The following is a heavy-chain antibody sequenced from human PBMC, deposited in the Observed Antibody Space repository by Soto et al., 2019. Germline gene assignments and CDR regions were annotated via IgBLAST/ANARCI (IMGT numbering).Heavy chain of an antibody. D-gene: IGHD3-22*01. CDR3: ARGGYYDSSGYGGLVDY. CDR2: INSDGSST. CDR1: GFTFSSYW. V-gene: IGHV3-74*01. J-gene: IGHJ4*02. Sequence: GGSLRLSCAASGFTFSSYWMHWVRQAPGKGLVWVPRINSDGSSTSYADSVKGRFTISRDNAKNTLYLQMNSLRAEDTAVYYCARGGYYDSSGYGGLVDYWGQGTLVTVSS.